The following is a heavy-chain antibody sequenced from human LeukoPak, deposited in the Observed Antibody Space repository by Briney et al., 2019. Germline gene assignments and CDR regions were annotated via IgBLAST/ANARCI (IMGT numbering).Heavy chain of an antibody. V-gene: IGHV1-2*02. J-gene: IGHJ5*02. D-gene: IGHD3-3*01. CDR3: AREYDFWSGYPSLWDP. Sequence: ASVKVSCKASGYTFTGYYMHWVRQAPGQGREWRGGINPNSGDTNYAQKIQGRVTMTRDTSISTAYMELSRLRSADTAVYYCAREYDFWSGYPSLWDPWGQGTLVTVSS. CDR1: GYTFTGYY. CDR2: INPNSGDT.